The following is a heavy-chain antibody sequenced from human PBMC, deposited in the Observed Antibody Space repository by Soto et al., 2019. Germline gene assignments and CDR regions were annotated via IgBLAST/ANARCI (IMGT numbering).Heavy chain of an antibody. CDR2: IIPIFGTA. Sequence: SVKVSCKASGGTFSSYAISWVRQAPGQGLEWMGGIIPIFGTANYAQKFQGRVTITADESTSTAYMELSSLRSEDTAVYYCARLLSARRYYYYYMDVWGKGTTVTVSS. CDR1: GGTFSSYA. J-gene: IGHJ6*03. V-gene: IGHV1-69*13. D-gene: IGHD6-6*01. CDR3: ARLLSARRYYYYYMDV.